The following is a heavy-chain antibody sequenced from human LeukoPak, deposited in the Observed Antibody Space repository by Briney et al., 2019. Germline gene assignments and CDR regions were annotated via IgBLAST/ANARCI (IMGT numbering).Heavy chain of an antibody. CDR3: ASATYYDFWSGYYGGDAFDI. CDR2: INSDGSST. Sequence: TGGSLRLSCAASGFTFSSYGMHWVRQAPGKGLVWVSRINSDGSSTSYADSVKGRFTISRDNAKNTLYLQMNSLRAEDTAVYYCASATYYDFWSGYYGGDAFDIWGQGTMVTVSS. J-gene: IGHJ3*02. D-gene: IGHD3-3*01. CDR1: GFTFSSYG. V-gene: IGHV3-74*01.